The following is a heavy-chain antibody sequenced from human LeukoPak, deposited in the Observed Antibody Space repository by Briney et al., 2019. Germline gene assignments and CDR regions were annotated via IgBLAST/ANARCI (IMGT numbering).Heavy chain of an antibody. V-gene: IGHV3-23*01. Sequence: GGSLRLSCAASGIVFSTTAMNWARQSPGRGLEWVSAISGGGERTFYADSVKGRFTISRDNSKNMLYLQMNSLRVDDTAIYFCGKDGGQYSSGREFDPRGQGALVTVSS. CDR2: ISGGGERT. D-gene: IGHD6-19*01. CDR3: GKDGGQYSSGREFDP. J-gene: IGHJ5*02. CDR1: GIVFSTTA.